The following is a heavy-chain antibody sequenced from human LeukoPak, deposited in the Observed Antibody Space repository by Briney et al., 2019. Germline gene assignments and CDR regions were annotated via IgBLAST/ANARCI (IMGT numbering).Heavy chain of an antibody. Sequence: GGSLRLSCAVSGFTFSSYGMHWVRQAPGKGLDWVAVISNDGSKKYYADSVKGRFTISRDNSKNTLSLRVSSLRTEDTAVYYCAKDRYSYAFEYSDSWGQGTLVTVSS. D-gene: IGHD5-18*01. CDR3: AKDRYSYAFEYSDS. CDR1: GFTFSSYG. J-gene: IGHJ4*02. CDR2: ISNDGSKK. V-gene: IGHV3-30*18.